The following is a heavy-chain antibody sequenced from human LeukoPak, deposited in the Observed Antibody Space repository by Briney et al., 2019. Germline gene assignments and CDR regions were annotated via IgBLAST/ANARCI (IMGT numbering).Heavy chain of an antibody. CDR1: GGSISSSSYY. D-gene: IGHD1-26*01. CDR2: IYYSGST. J-gene: IGHJ6*03. CDR3: ARGSGRIVGATTGYYYYMDV. V-gene: IGHV4-39*07. Sequence: PSETLSLTCTVSGGSISSSSYYRGWIRQPPGKGLEWIGSIYYSGSTYYNPSLKSRVTISVDTSKNQFSLKLSSVTAADTAVYYCARGSGRIVGATTGYYYYMDVWGKGPRSPSP.